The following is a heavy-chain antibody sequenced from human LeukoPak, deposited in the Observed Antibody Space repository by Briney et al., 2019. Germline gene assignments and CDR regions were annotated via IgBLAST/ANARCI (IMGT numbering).Heavy chain of an antibody. CDR1: GGSISSNSHY. CDR3: ASPPTALGALDS. D-gene: IGHD2-21*02. J-gene: IGHJ4*02. Sequence: PSETLSLTCTVSGGSISSNSHYWGWIRQPPGKGLEWIGSIYYSGNTYYNPSLKSRITTSIDTSKNQFSLKVMSVTAADPAVYYWASPPTALGALDSGGQGPRVTVPS. V-gene: IGHV4-39*01. CDR2: IYYSGNT.